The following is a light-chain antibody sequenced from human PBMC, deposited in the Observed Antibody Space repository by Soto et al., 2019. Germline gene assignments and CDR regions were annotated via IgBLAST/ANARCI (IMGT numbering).Light chain of an antibody. V-gene: IGKV1-39*01. CDR3: QQTYSTPLT. Sequence: DIQMTQSPSSLSASVGDKVTITCRASQSISSYLNWYQQRPGKAPKFLIYAASSLQSGVPSRFSGSGSGTAFTLTISSLQPEDFATYYCQQTYSTPLTFGGGTKVEIQ. CDR1: QSISSY. CDR2: AAS. J-gene: IGKJ4*01.